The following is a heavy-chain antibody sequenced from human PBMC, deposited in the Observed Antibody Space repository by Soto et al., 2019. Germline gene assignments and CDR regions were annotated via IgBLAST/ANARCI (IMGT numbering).Heavy chain of an antibody. V-gene: IGHV4-4*02. J-gene: IGHJ4*02. CDR2: AHXXXRN. CDR1: RDSMNSSDG. CDR3: VRSEATGLDY. Sequence: XXTLSLTCTVSRDSMNSSDGWNWVRQPPGKXLXXXXEAHXXXRNNYNPSLXXRVNISVXXSQKLFSXKLASVTAADKAVYYCVRSEATGLDYWGQGILVTVYS.